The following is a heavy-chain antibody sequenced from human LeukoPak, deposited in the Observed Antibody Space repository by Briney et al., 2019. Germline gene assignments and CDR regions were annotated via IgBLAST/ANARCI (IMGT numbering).Heavy chain of an antibody. J-gene: IGHJ5*02. CDR2: ISSSSSTI. V-gene: IGHV3-48*01. CDR3: ARRVRYYYGSGSSNWFDH. Sequence: PGGSLRLSCAASGFTFSSYSMNWVRQAPGKGLEWVSYISSSSSTIYYADSVKGRFTISRDNAKNSLYLQMNSLRAEDTAVYYCARRVRYYYGSGSSNWFDHWGQGTLVTVSS. CDR1: GFTFSSYS. D-gene: IGHD3-10*01.